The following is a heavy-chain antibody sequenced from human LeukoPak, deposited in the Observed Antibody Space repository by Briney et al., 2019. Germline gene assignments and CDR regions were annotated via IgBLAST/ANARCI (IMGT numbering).Heavy chain of an antibody. Sequence: GGSLRLSCAASGFTFSSYAMSWVRQAPGKGLEWVSAISGSGGSTYYADSVKGRFTISRDNSKNTLYLQMNSLRAEDTAVYYCAEGAAKYDFWSGYAPYDYWGQGTLVTVSS. J-gene: IGHJ4*02. V-gene: IGHV3-23*01. D-gene: IGHD3-3*01. CDR1: GFTFSSYA. CDR3: AEGAAKYDFWSGYAPYDY. CDR2: ISGSGGST.